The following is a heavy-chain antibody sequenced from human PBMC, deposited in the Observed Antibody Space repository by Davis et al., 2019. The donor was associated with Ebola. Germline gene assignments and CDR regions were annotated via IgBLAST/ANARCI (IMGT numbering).Heavy chain of an antibody. CDR3: VRTTYGAPEY. CDR1: GFTFSRYW. CDR2: ISSDGGIT. J-gene: IGHJ4*02. V-gene: IGHV3-74*01. D-gene: IGHD4-17*01. Sequence: LTRAASGFTFSRYWMHWVRQAPGKGLVYVSRISSDGGITSYADSVKGRFTLSRDNAKSKLYLQMNSLTAEDTAVYYCVRTTYGAPEYWGQGTLVTVSS.